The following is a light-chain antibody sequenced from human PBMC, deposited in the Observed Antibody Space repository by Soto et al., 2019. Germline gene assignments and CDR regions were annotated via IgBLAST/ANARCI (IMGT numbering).Light chain of an antibody. CDR1: QGIAND. V-gene: IGKV1-17*01. J-gene: IGKJ1*01. Sequence: DIQMTQSPSSLSASVGARVTITCRASQGIANDLAWYQQRPGKAPERLIYDTFTLACGVPSRFSGSGSGAEFTLTIASLQPEDIATYYCLQDHAYPWRFGQGTKVELK. CDR3: LQDHAYPWR. CDR2: DTF.